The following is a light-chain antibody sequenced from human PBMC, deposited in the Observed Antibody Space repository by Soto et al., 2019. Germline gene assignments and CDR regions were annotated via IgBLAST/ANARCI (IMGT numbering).Light chain of an antibody. V-gene: IGKV3-20*01. CDR2: GAS. CDR1: QRVSSSY. Sequence: EIVLTQSPGTLSLSPGERATLSCRASQRVSSSYLAWYQHKRGQAPRLLVYGASSRATGIPDRFSGSGSGTDFTLTISRLEPADSAVYYCQQYGSSPTFGGGTRVEIK. J-gene: IGKJ4*01. CDR3: QQYGSSPT.